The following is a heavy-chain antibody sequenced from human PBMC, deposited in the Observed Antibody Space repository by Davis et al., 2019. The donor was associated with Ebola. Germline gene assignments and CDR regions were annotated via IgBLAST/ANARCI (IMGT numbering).Heavy chain of an antibody. J-gene: IGHJ6*02. CDR1: GYTFTSYG. CDR3: SASDFYYGVDV. V-gene: IGHV1-18*01. Sequence: ASVKVSCKASGYTFTSYGISWVRQAPGQGLEWMGWISAYNGSTNYAQKFQVRVTMTRDTSTRTVYMELSSLRSEDTAVYYCSASDFYYGVDVWGQGTTVTVSS. CDR2: ISAYNGST.